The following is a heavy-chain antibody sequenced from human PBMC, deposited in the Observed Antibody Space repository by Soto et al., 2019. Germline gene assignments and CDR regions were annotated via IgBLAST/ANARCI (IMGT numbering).Heavy chain of an antibody. D-gene: IGHD2-15*01. V-gene: IGHV3-15*01. J-gene: IGHJ4*02. CDR3: KRSCSGGSSYSVGFDY. CDR1: RFTFSNAC. Sequence: GGAQRLSCAASRFTFSNACMSWVRQAPGKGLEWVGRIKSKTHGGTTDYAAPVKGRFTISRDDSKNTLYLQMNSLKTEHTAVYYCKRSCSGGSSYSVGFDYWGQGTLVTVSP. CDR2: IKSKTHGGTT.